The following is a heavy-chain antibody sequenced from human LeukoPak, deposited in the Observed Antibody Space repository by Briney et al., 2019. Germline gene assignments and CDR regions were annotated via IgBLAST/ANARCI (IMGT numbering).Heavy chain of an antibody. V-gene: IGHV1-69*06. CDR2: IIPIFGTA. J-gene: IGHJ4*02. CDR1: GGTFSSYA. CDR3: ATVGYGYNYFDY. Sequence: GASVKVSCKASGGTFSSYAISWVRQAPGQGLEWMGRIIPIFGTANYAQKFQGRVTMTEDTSTDTAYMELSSLRSEDTAVYYCATVGYGYNYFDYWGQGTLVTVSS. D-gene: IGHD4-17*01.